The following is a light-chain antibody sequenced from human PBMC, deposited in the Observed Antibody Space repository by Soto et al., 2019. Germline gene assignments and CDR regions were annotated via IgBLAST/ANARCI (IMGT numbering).Light chain of an antibody. Sequence: DIVMTQSPLSLPVTPGEPASFSCRSSQSLLHSNGYYYLDWYLQKPGQSPQLLIYLGSNRASGVPDRFSGSGSGTDFTLKISRVEAEDVGVYYCMQALQTPVTFGAGTKVDIK. V-gene: IGKV2-28*01. CDR3: MQALQTPVT. CDR2: LGS. CDR1: QSLLHSNGYYY. J-gene: IGKJ3*01.